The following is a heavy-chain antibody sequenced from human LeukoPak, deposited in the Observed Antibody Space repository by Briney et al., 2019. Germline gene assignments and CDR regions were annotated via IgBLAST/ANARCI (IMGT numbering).Heavy chain of an antibody. J-gene: IGHJ4*02. CDR3: AHMTGFDY. CDR1: GFAFSARI. V-gene: IGHV3-23*05. D-gene: IGHD3-9*01. CDR2: IGSGGSAGG. Sequence: GGSLRLSCAASGFAFSARIMSWVRQAPGEGLEWVSSIGSGGSAGGLYAGSVKGRFTISRDNPRNTLYLEMNNLRADDTAVYYCAHMTGFDYWGQGALVTVSS.